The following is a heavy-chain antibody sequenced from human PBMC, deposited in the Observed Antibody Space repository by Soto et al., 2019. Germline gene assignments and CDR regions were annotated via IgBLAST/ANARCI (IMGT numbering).Heavy chain of an antibody. CDR3: ASMGGSYPNDY. CDR1: GFTFSSYS. CDR2: ISSSSSYI. D-gene: IGHD1-26*01. V-gene: IGHV3-21*01. Sequence: ESGGGLVKPGGSLRLSCAASGFTFSSYSMNWVRQAPGKGLEWVSSISSSSSYIYYADSVKGRFTISRDNAKNSLYLQMNSLRAEDTAVYYCASMGGSYPNDYWGQGTLVTVSS. J-gene: IGHJ4*02.